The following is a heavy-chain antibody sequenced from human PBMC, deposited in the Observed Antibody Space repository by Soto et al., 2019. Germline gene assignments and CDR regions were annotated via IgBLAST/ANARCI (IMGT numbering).Heavy chain of an antibody. Sequence: QVQLVQSGAGVKKPGSSVKVACKASGGTFSSYAISWVRQAPGQGLEWMGGIIPIFGTANYAQKFQGRVTSTADESTSTAYMGLSSLRSEDTAVYYCARVCIAAAEAPNYYYYGMDVWGQGTTVTVS. CDR1: GGTFSSYA. J-gene: IGHJ6*02. CDR2: IIPIFGTA. D-gene: IGHD6-13*01. V-gene: IGHV1-69*12. CDR3: ARVCIAAAEAPNYYYYGMDV.